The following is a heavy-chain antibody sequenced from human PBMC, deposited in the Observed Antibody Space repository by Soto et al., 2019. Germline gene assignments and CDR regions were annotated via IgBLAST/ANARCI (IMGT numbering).Heavy chain of an antibody. J-gene: IGHJ6*02. CDR2: ISWDGGST. CDR3: AKDIGAINTGVRAYYYGMDV. V-gene: IGHV3-43*01. Sequence: GGSLRLSCAASGFTFDDYTMHWVRQAPGKGLEWVSLISWDGGSTYYADSVKGRFTISRDNSKNSLYLQMNSLRTEDTALYYCAKDIGAINTGVRAYYYGMDVWGQGTTVTVSS. CDR1: GFTFDDYT. D-gene: IGHD3-16*01.